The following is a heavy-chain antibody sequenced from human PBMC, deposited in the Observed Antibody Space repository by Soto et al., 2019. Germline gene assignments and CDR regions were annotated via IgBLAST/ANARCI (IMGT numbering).Heavy chain of an antibody. V-gene: IGHV4-59*01. Sequence: SETLSLTCTVSGGSISSYYWSWIRQPPGKGLEWIGYIFYSGSTNYNPSLKSRVTISVDTSKNQFSLKLSSMTAADTAVYYCARGSLPAAGASPVFDYWGQGTLVTVSS. D-gene: IGHD6-13*01. CDR3: ARGSLPAAGASPVFDY. J-gene: IGHJ4*02. CDR2: IFYSGST. CDR1: GGSISSYY.